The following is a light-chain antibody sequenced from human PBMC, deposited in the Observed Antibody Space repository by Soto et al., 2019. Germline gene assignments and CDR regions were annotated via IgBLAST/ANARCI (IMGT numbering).Light chain of an antibody. CDR3: QQRYGRPHT. V-gene: IGKV1-39*01. CDR1: QSISSY. CDR2: AAS. Sequence: RMPRSPSSRSACVGDRVTITVRASQSISSYLNWYQQKPGKAPKLLIYAASSLQSGVPSRFSGSGSGTDFTLTISSLQPEDFATYYCQQRYGRPHTVSGGTKVDIK. J-gene: IGKJ4*01.